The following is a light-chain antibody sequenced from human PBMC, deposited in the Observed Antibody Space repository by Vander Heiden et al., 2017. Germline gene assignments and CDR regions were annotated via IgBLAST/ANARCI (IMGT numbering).Light chain of an antibody. CDR3: QQHDSYPLIT. V-gene: IGKV1-8*01. CDR1: QGISSY. Sequence: AIRMTQSPSSFSASTGDRVTITCRASQGISSYLAWYQQKPGKAPKLLIYAASTLQSGVPSRFSGSGSGTDFTLTISCLQSEDFATYYCQQHDSYPLITFGQGTRLEIK. J-gene: IGKJ5*01. CDR2: AAS.